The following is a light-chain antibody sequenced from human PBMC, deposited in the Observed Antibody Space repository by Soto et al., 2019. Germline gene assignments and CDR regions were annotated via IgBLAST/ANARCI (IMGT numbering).Light chain of an antibody. J-gene: IGKJ4*01. V-gene: IGKV1-8*01. CDR2: AAS. CDR1: QGISSY. Sequence: AIRMTEARSSFSACSRDRVTVSCRASQGISSYLAWYQQKPGKAPKLLIYAASSLQSGVPSRFSGSGSGTDFTLTISSLQPEDFATYYCQQSYSTPLTFGGGTKVDIK. CDR3: QQSYSTPLT.